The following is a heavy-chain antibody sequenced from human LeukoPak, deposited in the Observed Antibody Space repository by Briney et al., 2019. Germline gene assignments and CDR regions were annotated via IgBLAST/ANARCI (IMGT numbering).Heavy chain of an antibody. CDR1: GGSVSSGSYY. V-gene: IGHV4-39*07. D-gene: IGHD6-19*01. Sequence: PSETLSLTCTVSGGSVSSGSYYWSWLRQPPGKGLEWIGEINHSGSTNYNPSLKSRVTISVDTSKNQFSLKLSSVTAADTAVYYCAREEKAVAGLGYWGQGTLVTVSS. CDR3: AREEKAVAGLGY. J-gene: IGHJ4*02. CDR2: INHSGST.